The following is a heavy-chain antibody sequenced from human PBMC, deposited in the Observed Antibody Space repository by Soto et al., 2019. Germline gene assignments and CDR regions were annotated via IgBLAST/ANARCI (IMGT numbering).Heavy chain of an antibody. Sequence: QVQLVQSGAEVKKPGSSVKVSCKASGGTFSSYAISWVRQAPGQGLEWMGGIIPIFGTANYAQKFQGRVTITADQPTSPADMELSSLRSEDTAVYYCARGTGYSSSSNPGAFDYWGQGPLVTVSS. D-gene: IGHD6-6*01. V-gene: IGHV1-69*12. CDR3: ARGTGYSSSSNPGAFDY. CDR1: GGTFSSYA. J-gene: IGHJ4*02. CDR2: IIPIFGTA.